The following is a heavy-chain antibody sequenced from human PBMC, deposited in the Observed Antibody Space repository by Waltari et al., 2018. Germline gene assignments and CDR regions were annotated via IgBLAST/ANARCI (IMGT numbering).Heavy chain of an antibody. D-gene: IGHD4-17*01. Sequence: EVQLLESGGNLVPPGGSLRLTCTASGFAVGNYGMTWVRQAPGKGLEWCSAMSGTSGTTYYAESVKGRFTISRDNSKSTLFLQMNSLRVEDTAIYFCVQFMGGSYGDPFANWGQGTLVTVSS. V-gene: IGHV3-23*01. J-gene: IGHJ4*02. CDR1: GFAVGNYG. CDR2: MSGTSGTT. CDR3: VQFMGGSYGDPFAN.